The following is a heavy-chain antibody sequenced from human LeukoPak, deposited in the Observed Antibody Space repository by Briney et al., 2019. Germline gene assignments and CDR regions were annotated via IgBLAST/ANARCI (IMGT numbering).Heavy chain of an antibody. V-gene: IGHV4-4*07. CDR2: IYTSGST. CDR3: ARARVGSSSPLGYYYYGMDV. CDR1: GGSISSYY. Sequence: SETLSLICTVSGGSISSYYWSWLRQPAGKGLEWIGRIYTSGSTNYNPSLKSRVTVSVDTSKNQFSLKLTSVTAADTAVYYCARARVGSSSPLGYYYYGMDVWGQGTTVTVSS. J-gene: IGHJ6*02. D-gene: IGHD6-6*01.